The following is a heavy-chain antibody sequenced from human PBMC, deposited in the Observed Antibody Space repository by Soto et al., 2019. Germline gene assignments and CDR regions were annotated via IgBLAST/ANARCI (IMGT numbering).Heavy chain of an antibody. CDR1: GGSFSGYY. Sequence: PSETLSLTCVVSGGSFSGYYWNCIRQPPGKGLEWIGEINHSGSTNYNPSLKSRVTISVDTSKNQLSLRLSSVTAADTAMYYCAVKYCSSTSCSTLESWGQGTLVTGSS. CDR2: INHSGST. J-gene: IGHJ4*02. V-gene: IGHV4-34*01. CDR3: AVKYCSSTSCSTLES. D-gene: IGHD2-2*01.